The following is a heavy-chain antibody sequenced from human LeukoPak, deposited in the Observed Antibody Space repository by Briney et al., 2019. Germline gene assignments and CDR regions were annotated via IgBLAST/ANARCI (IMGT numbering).Heavy chain of an antibody. Sequence: SETLSLTCTVSGGSISSYYWSWIRQPPGKGLEWIGYIYYSGSTNYNPSLKSRVTISVDTSKNQFSLKLSSVTAADTAVYYCARVYCSGGSCYTDYWGQGTLVTVSS. D-gene: IGHD2-15*01. CDR1: GGSISSYY. CDR3: ARVYCSGGSCYTDY. J-gene: IGHJ4*02. V-gene: IGHV4-59*01. CDR2: IYYSGST.